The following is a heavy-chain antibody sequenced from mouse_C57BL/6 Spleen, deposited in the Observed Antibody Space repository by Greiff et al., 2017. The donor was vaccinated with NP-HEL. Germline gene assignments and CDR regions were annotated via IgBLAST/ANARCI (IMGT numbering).Heavy chain of an antibody. J-gene: IGHJ4*01. CDR2: IYPGDGDT. CDR1: GYAFSSSW. CDR3: ARRSYYSNSYAMDY. Sequence: QVQLKQSGPELVKPGASVKISCKASGYAFSSSWMNWVKQRPGKGLEWIGRIYPGDGDTNYNGKFKGKATLTADKSSSTAYMQLSSLTSEDSAVYFCARRSYYSNSYAMDYWGQGTSVTVSS. D-gene: IGHD2-5*01. V-gene: IGHV1-82*01.